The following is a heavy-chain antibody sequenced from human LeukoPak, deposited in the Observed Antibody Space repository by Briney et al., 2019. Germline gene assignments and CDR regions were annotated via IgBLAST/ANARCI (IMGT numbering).Heavy chain of an antibody. Sequence: KTSQTLSLTCTVSGGSISRGDYYWSWIRQPPGKGLEWIGYIYYSGSTYYNPSLKSRVTISVDTSKNQFSLKLSSVTAADTAVYYCARGFSSGYYYGHAFDIWGQGTMVTVSS. CDR1: GGSISRGDYY. CDR2: IYYSGST. V-gene: IGHV4-30-4*08. CDR3: ARGFSSGYYYGHAFDI. D-gene: IGHD3-22*01. J-gene: IGHJ3*02.